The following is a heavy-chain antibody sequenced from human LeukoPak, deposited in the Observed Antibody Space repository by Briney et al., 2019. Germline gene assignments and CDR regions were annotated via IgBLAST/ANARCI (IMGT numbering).Heavy chain of an antibody. D-gene: IGHD3-10*01. Sequence: GGSLRLSCAASGFTFSSYGMHWVRQAPGKGLEWVAVIWYDGSNKYYADSVKGRFTISRDNSKNTLYLQMNSLRAEDTAVYYCARAPITMGGAFDIWGQGTMVTVSS. CDR1: GFTFSSYG. CDR2: IWYDGSNK. J-gene: IGHJ3*02. V-gene: IGHV3-33*01. CDR3: ARAPITMGGAFDI.